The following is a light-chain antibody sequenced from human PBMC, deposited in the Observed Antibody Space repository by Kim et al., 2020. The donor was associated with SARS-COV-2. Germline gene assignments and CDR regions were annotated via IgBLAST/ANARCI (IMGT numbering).Light chain of an antibody. CDR2: WAS. CDR1: QSILYSSNNKNY. Sequence: DIVMTQSPDSLAVSLGERATINCKSSQSILYSSNNKNYLAWYQQKPGQPPKLLIYWASTRESGVPDRFSGSGSGTDFALTISGLQAEDVAVYSCQQYYSIPCSFGQGTKLEI. V-gene: IGKV4-1*01. J-gene: IGKJ2*04. CDR3: QQYYSIPCS.